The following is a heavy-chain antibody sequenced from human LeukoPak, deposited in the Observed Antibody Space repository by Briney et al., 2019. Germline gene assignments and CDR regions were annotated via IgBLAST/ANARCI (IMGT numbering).Heavy chain of an antibody. D-gene: IGHD3-22*01. CDR1: GYTFTGYY. Sequence: GASVKVSCKASGYTFTGYYMHWVRQAPGQGLEWMGWINPNSGGTNYAQKFQGRVTMTRDTFISTAYMELSRLRSDDTAVYYCARGNVYYYDSSGYGYWGQGTLVTVSS. J-gene: IGHJ4*02. CDR2: INPNSGGT. V-gene: IGHV1-2*02. CDR3: ARGNVYYYDSSGYGY.